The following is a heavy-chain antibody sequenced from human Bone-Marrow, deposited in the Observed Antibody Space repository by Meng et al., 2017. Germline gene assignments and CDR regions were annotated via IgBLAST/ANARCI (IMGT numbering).Heavy chain of an antibody. J-gene: IGHJ6*02. CDR2: INHSGST. CDR3: ARTHYYDSSGYYYYYYGMDV. CDR1: GGSFSGYY. V-gene: IGHV4-34*01. Sequence: SETLSLTCAVYGGSFSGYYWSWIRQPPGKGLEWIGEINHSGSTNYNPSLKSRVTISVDTSKNQFSLKLSSVTAADTAVYYCARTHYYDSSGYYYYYYGMDVWGRGPTVPFSS. D-gene: IGHD3-22*01.